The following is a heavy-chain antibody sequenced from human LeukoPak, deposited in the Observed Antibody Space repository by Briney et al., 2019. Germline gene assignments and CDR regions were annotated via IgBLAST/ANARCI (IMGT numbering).Heavy chain of an antibody. CDR2: ISGDGGST. CDR3: ARESESSGWYDY. V-gene: IGHV3-43*02. D-gene: IGHD6-19*01. CDR1: GFMFHDYA. J-gene: IGHJ4*02. Sequence: TGGSLRLSCAAPGFMFHDYAIHWVRQVPGKGLEWVSLISGDGGSTFYADSVKGRFTISRDNSKNSLYLQMNSLRSDDTALYYCARESESSGWYDYWGQGTLVTVSS.